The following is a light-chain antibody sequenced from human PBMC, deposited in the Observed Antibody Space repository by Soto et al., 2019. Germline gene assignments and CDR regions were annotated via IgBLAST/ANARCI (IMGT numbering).Light chain of an antibody. CDR3: QQYNNWPPIN. J-gene: IGKJ5*01. CDR1: QSVSSN. Sequence: EIVMTQSPATLSVSPGERATLSCRASQSVSSNLAWYQQKPGQAPRLLIYGASTRATGIPARFSGSGSGTEFTLTIRSLQSEDFAVYYCQQYNNWPPINFGQGTRREIK. CDR2: GAS. V-gene: IGKV3-15*01.